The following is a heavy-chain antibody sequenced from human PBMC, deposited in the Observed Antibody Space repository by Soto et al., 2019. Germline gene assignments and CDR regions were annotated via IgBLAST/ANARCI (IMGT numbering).Heavy chain of an antibody. Sequence: QVQLMQSGAEVKKPGASVRVSCKASGYTFTNYYVHWVRQAPGQGLEWMGFINPNGGSTTYAQKFQGRFTVTTDTSTRTVYMRLSSLRSEDTAVFSCARSAPYDYWGQGTLVTVSS. CDR2: INPNGGST. V-gene: IGHV1-46*01. J-gene: IGHJ4*02. CDR1: GYTFTNYY. CDR3: ARSAPYDY.